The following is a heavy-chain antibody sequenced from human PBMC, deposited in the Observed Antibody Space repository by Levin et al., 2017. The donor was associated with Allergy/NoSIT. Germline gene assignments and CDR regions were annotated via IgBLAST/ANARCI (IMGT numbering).Heavy chain of an antibody. D-gene: IGHD1-1*01. CDR1: GFTFSSYG. CDR2: IWYDGSNK. Sequence: GGSLRLSCAASGFTFSSYGMHWVRQAPGKGLEWVAVIWYDGSNKYYADSVKGRFTISRDNSKNTLYLQMNSLRAEDTAVYYCARDLEERYFDYWGQGTLVTVSS. J-gene: IGHJ4*02. CDR3: ARDLEERYFDY. V-gene: IGHV3-33*01.